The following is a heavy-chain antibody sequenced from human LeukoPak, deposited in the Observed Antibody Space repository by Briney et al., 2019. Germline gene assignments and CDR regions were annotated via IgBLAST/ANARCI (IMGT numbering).Heavy chain of an antibody. CDR1: GGSFSGYY. Sequence: SETLSLTCAVYGGSFSGYYWSWIRQPPGKGLEWIGYIYYSGSTNYNPSLKSRVTISVDTSKNQFSLKLSSVTAADTAVYYCARLSRAYYGMDVWGQGTTVTVSS. CDR3: ARLSRAYYGMDV. J-gene: IGHJ6*02. V-gene: IGHV4-59*08. CDR2: IYYSGST.